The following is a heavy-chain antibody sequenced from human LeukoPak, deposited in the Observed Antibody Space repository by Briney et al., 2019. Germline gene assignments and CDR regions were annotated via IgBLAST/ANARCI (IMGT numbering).Heavy chain of an antibody. V-gene: IGHV3-21*01. D-gene: IGHD3-22*01. J-gene: IGHJ4*02. Sequence: GGSLRLSCAASGFSFNSAAMTWVRQAPGKGLEWVSSISSGSGYIYYADSVKGRFTISRDNAKNSLYLQMNSLRAEDTAVYYCARGLYYHDSSGYYYAFDCWGQGTLVTVSS. CDR1: GFSFNSAA. CDR2: ISSGSGYI. CDR3: ARGLYYHDSSGYYYAFDC.